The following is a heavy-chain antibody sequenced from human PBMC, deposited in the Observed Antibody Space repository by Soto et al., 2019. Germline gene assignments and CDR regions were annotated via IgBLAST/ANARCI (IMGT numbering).Heavy chain of an antibody. CDR1: GYTFTSYG. J-gene: IGHJ6*02. CDR3: ARSELRFLEWLLSWYYYGMDV. Sequence: ASVKVSCKASGYTFTSYGISWVRQAPGQGLEWMGWISAYNGNTNYAQKLQGRVTMTTDTSTSTAYMELRSLRSDDTAVYYCARSELRFLEWLLSWYYYGMDVWGQGTTVTGSS. CDR2: ISAYNGNT. D-gene: IGHD3-3*01. V-gene: IGHV1-18*01.